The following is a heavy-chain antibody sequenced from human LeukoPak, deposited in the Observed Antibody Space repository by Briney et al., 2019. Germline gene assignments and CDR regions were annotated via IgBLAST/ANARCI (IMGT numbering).Heavy chain of an antibody. CDR1: GFIFSTYS. CDR2: ISSTSDYI. CDR3: AKGYSYYDFWSGYPEGDSYYFDY. V-gene: IGHV3-21*01. D-gene: IGHD3-3*01. Sequence: GGSLRLSCAASGFIFSTYSMNWVRQAPGKGLEWVSSISSTSDYIYYTDSVKGRFTISRDNAENSLFLQMNSLRAEDTAVYYCAKGYSYYDFWSGYPEGDSYYFDYWGQGTLVTVSS. J-gene: IGHJ4*02.